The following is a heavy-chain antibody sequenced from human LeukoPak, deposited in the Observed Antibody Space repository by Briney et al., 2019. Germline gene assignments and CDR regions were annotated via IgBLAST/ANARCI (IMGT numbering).Heavy chain of an antibody. CDR3: AIGTYGSGSRRAFDI. Sequence: GGSLRLSCAASGFTFSDYYMSWLRQAPGKGLEWVSYISSSGSTIYYADSVKGRFTISRDNAKNSLYLQMNCPRAEDTAVYYCAIGTYGSGSRRAFDIWGQGTMVTVSS. J-gene: IGHJ3*02. CDR2: ISSSGSTI. V-gene: IGHV3-11*01. CDR1: GFTFSDYY. D-gene: IGHD3-10*01.